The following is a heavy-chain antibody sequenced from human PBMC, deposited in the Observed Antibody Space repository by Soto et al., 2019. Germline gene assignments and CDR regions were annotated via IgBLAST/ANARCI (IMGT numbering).Heavy chain of an antibody. CDR2: ISGSGGST. V-gene: IGHV3-23*01. Sequence: HPGGSLRLSCAASGFTFSSYAMSWVRQAPGKGLEWVSAISGSGGSTYYADSVKGRFTISRDNSKNTLYLQMNSLRAEDTAVYYWAKFLQLWPAYYFDYWGQGTLVTVSS. J-gene: IGHJ4*02. D-gene: IGHD5-18*01. CDR3: AKFLQLWPAYYFDY. CDR1: GFTFSSYA.